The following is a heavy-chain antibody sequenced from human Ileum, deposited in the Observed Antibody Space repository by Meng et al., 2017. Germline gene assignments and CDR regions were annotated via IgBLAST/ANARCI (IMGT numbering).Heavy chain of an antibody. D-gene: IGHD2-8*01. CDR1: GYIFTGYY. CDR3: ARYGANGHSKYFDY. CDR2: INPNNGGT. Sequence: QVRLVQLGAELKKPGASLKFSCKASGYIFTGYYIHWVRQAPGQGLEWMGWINPNNGGTNYAQKFQGRVAMTRDTSITTAYMELSRLSSDDTAVYYCARYGANGHSKYFDYWGQGTLVTVSS. J-gene: IGHJ4*02. V-gene: IGHV1-2*02.